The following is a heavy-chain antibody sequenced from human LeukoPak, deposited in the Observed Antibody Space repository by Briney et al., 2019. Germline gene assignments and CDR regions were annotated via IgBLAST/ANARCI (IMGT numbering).Heavy chain of an antibody. CDR1: GYTFTSYG. D-gene: IGHD3-22*01. CDR3: ARGRYHYDSSGYYGYFDY. J-gene: IGHJ4*02. V-gene: IGHV1-18*01. Sequence: GASVKVSCKASGYTFTSYGISWVRQAPGQGLEWMGWISAYNGNTNYAQKLQGRVTMTTDTSTSTAYMELRSLRSDDTAVYYCARGRYHYDSSGYYGYFDYWGQGTLVTVSS. CDR2: ISAYNGNT.